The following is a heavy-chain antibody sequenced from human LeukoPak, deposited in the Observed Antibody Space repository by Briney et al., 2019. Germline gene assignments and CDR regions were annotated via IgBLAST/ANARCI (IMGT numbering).Heavy chain of an antibody. CDR3: ARLTIPMYYFDY. D-gene: IGHD3-3*01. CDR1: GGSFSGYY. Sequence: PSETPSLTCAVYGGSFSGYYWSWIRQPPGKGLEWIGEINHSGSTNYNPSLKSRVTISVDTSKNQFSLKLSSVTAADTAVYYCARLTIPMYYFDYWGQGTLVTVSS. V-gene: IGHV4-34*01. J-gene: IGHJ4*02. CDR2: INHSGST.